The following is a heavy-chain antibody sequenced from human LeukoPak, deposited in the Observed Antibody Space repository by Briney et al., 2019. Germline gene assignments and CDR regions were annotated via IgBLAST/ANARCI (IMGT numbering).Heavy chain of an antibody. D-gene: IGHD3-16*02. CDR1: SGSISSTNC. J-gene: IGHJ4*02. CDR2: IYDSGST. CDR3: ARVRYDYAWGSYRPPFDY. Sequence: PSETLSLTCAVSSGSISSTNCWTWVRQPPGKGLEWIGEIYDSGSTNYNPSLKSRVTISVDTSKNQFSLKLSSVTAADTAVYYCARVRYDYAWGSYRPPFDYWGQGTLVTVSS. V-gene: IGHV4-4*02.